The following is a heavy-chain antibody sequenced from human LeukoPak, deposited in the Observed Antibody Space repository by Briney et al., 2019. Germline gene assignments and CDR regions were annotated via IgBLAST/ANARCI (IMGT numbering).Heavy chain of an antibody. J-gene: IGHJ4*02. CDR1: GFTFSSYS. Sequence: GGSLRLSCAASGFTFSSYSMNWVRQAPGKGLEWVSSISSSSSYIYYADSVKGRFTISRDNAKNSLYLQMNSLRAEDTAVYYCARTYYYDSSGYYFPDHFGYWGQGTLVTVSS. CDR2: ISSSSSYI. D-gene: IGHD3-22*01. CDR3: ARTYYYDSSGYYFPDHFGY. V-gene: IGHV3-21*01.